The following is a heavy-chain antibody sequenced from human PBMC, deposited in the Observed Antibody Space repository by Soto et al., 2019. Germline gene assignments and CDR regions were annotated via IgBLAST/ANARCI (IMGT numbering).Heavy chain of an antibody. CDR2: ISWNSGTI. J-gene: IGHJ6*02. Sequence: EVQLVESGGGLVQPGRSLRLSCAASGFTFDDYAMHWVRQAPGKGLEWVSGISWNSGTIGYADSVKGRFTISRDNAKNSLYLQMNSLGAEDTAVYYCAKDSTLGGWGGMDVWGQGTTVTVSS. D-gene: IGHD3-16*01. CDR1: GFTFDDYA. V-gene: IGHV3-9*01. CDR3: AKDSTLGGWGGMDV.